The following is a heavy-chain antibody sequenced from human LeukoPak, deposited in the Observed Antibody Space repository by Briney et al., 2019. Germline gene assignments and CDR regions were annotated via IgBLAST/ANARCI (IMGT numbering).Heavy chain of an antibody. D-gene: IGHD3-22*01. CDR1: GFIFSRYQ. CDR3: TTDPAWLSEGNWFDP. J-gene: IGHJ5*02. V-gene: IGHV3-15*01. CDR2: IKSKTDGGTT. Sequence: PGGSLRLSCAASGFIFSRYQMNWVRQAPGKGLEWVGRIKSKTDGGTTDYAAPVKGRFTISRDDSKNTLYLQMNSLKTEDTAVYYCTTDPAWLSEGNWFDPWGQGTLVTVSS.